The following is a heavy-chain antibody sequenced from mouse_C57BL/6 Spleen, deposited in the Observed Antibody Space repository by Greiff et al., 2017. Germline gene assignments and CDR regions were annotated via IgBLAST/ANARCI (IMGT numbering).Heavy chain of an antibody. Sequence: QVQLQQPGAELVKPGASVKMSCKASGYTFTSYWITWVKQRPGQGLEWIGAIYPGSGSTNYNEKFKSKATLTVDTSSSTAYMQRSSLTSEDSAVYYCARDPSTVVRYFDVWGTGTTVTVSS. CDR2: IYPGSGST. CDR1: GYTFTSYW. CDR3: ARDPSTVVRYFDV. J-gene: IGHJ1*03. V-gene: IGHV1-55*01. D-gene: IGHD1-1*01.